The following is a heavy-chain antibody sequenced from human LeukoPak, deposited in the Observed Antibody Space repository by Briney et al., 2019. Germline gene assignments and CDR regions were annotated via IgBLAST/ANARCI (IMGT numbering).Heavy chain of an antibody. Sequence: GASVKVSCKASGGTFSSYAISWVRQAPGQGLEWMGGIIPIFGTANYAQKFQGRVTITADKSTSTAYMELSSLRAEDTAVYYCAKDLGRNYYASSGYLCNWGQGTLVTVSS. CDR3: AKDLGRNYYASSGYLCN. CDR2: IIPIFGTA. J-gene: IGHJ4*02. CDR1: GGTFSSYA. V-gene: IGHV1-69*06. D-gene: IGHD3-22*01.